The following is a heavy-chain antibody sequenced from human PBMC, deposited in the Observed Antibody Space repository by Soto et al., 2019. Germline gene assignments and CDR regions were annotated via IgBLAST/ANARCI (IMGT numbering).Heavy chain of an antibody. CDR2: ISYDGSNK. V-gene: IGHV3-30-3*01. D-gene: IGHD3-9*01. J-gene: IGHJ6*02. CDR1: GFTFSSYA. CDR3: ARGYYDILTGYYRVGGPGYYYGMDV. Sequence: QVPLVESGGGVVQPGRSLRLSCAASGFTFSSYAMHWVRQAPGKGLEWVAVISYDGSNKYYADSVKGRFTISRDNSKNTLYLQMNSLRAEETAVYYCARGYYDILTGYYRVGGPGYYYGMDVWGQGTTVTVSS.